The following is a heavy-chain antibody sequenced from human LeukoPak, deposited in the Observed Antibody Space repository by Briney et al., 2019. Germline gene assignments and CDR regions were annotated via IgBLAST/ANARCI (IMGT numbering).Heavy chain of an antibody. CDR3: ASPDPEDYGGNSGENWFDP. J-gene: IGHJ5*02. V-gene: IGHV4-39*01. CDR2: IYYSGST. D-gene: IGHD4-23*01. Sequence: PSETLSLTCTVSGGSISSSSYYWGWIRQPPGKGLEWIGSIYYSGSTYYNPSLKSRVTISVDTSKNQFSLKLSSVTAADTAVYYCASPDPEDYGGNSGENWFDPWGQGTLVTVSS. CDR1: GGSISSSSYY.